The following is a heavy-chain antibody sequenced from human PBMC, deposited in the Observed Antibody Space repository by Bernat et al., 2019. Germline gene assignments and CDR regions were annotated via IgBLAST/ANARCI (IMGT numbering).Heavy chain of an antibody. CDR2: IYYSGST. Sequence: QVQLQESGPGLVKPSQTLSLTCTVSGGSISSGGYYWSWIRQHPGKGLEWIGYIYYSGSTYYNPSLKSRVTISVDPSKNQFSLKLRSVTAADTAVYYCAREGGDILTPFDIWGQGTMVTVSS. CDR3: AREGGDILTPFDI. CDR1: GGSISSGGYY. D-gene: IGHD3-9*01. V-gene: IGHV4-31*03. J-gene: IGHJ3*02.